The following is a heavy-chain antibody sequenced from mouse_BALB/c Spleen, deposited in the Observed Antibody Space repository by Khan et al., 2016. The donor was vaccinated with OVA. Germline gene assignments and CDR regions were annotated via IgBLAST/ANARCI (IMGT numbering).Heavy chain of an antibody. V-gene: IGHV5-6*01. CDR1: GFTFSTYG. CDR2: VSTGGDYT. D-gene: IGHD1-1*01. J-gene: IGHJ3*01. Sequence: EVELVESGGDIVKPGGSLKLSCAASGFTFSTYGMSWVRQTPDKRLEWVATVSTGGDYTYYTDTVKGRFTISRDNAKNTLYLQMSSLRSEDTDMFYCTRLAYYYVGEGVAYWGQGTLVTVSA. CDR3: TRLAYYYVGEGVAY.